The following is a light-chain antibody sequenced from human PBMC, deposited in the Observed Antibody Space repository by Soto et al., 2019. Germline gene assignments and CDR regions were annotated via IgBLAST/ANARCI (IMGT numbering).Light chain of an antibody. CDR1: QRISTY. Sequence: DIQMTQSPSSLSASVGDRVSITCRASQRISTYFNWYQQKPGKAPTLLIYDASTLQSGVPSRFSGSGSGTDFTLTISSLQPEDFATFYCQQSYSTPRTFGHGTKVEI. CDR2: DAS. CDR3: QQSYSTPRT. J-gene: IGKJ1*01. V-gene: IGKV1-39*01.